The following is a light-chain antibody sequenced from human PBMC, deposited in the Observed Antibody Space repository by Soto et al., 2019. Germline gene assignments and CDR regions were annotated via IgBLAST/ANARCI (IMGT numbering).Light chain of an antibody. CDR2: GAS. CDR1: QSVGIN. J-gene: IGKJ1*01. CDR3: QEYDNWPPEGT. V-gene: IGKV3-15*01. Sequence: TVLTQSPGTLSVSPGERASLSCRASQSVGINLAWYQQKPGQAPRLLIYGASTRATGIPARFSGSGSGTEFTLSINSLQSEDFAVYYCQEYDNWPPEGTFGQGTKVEV.